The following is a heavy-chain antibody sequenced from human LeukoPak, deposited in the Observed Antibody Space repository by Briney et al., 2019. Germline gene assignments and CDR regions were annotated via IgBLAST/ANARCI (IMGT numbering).Heavy chain of an antibody. D-gene: IGHD6-19*01. V-gene: IGHV1-69-2*01. J-gene: IGHJ4*02. CDR1: GYTFTDYY. CDR3: ATDLGSGWYSGFDY. Sequence: ASVKVSCKVSGYTFTDYYMHWVQQAPGKGLEWMGLVDPEDSETIYAEKFQGRVTITADTSTDTAYMELSSLRSEDTAVYYCATDLGSGWYSGFDYWGQGTLVTVSS. CDR2: VDPEDSET.